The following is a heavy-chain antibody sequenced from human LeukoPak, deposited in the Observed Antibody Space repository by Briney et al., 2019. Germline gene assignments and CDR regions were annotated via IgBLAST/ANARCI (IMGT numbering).Heavy chain of an antibody. Sequence: GGSLRLSCVASGFTFRSYWMSWVRQAPGKGLEWVAYMKPDGGEEYYLDSVKGRFTISRDNAKNSLYLQMKSLRAEDTAVCYCARRGYHDYSGFDYWGQGTLVTVSS. CDR3: ARRGYHDYSGFDY. CDR2: MKPDGGEE. CDR1: GFTFRSYW. D-gene: IGHD1-26*01. J-gene: IGHJ4*02. V-gene: IGHV3-7*01.